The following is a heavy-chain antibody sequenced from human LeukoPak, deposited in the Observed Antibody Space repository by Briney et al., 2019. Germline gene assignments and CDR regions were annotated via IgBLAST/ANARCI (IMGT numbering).Heavy chain of an antibody. CDR3: ARAGGRSWFDP. CDR1: GYSFNDKY. Sequence: GASVKASCKASGYSFNDKYLHWVRQAPGQGLEWMGSINPNSGGTNYAQKFQGRVTMTTDTSMSTAYMELSRLTSDDTAVYYCARAGGRSWFDPWGQGTLVTVSS. J-gene: IGHJ5*02. CDR2: INPNSGGT. V-gene: IGHV1-2*02.